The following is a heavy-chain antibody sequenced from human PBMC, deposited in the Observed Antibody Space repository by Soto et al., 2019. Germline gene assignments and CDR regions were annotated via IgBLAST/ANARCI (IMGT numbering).Heavy chain of an antibody. J-gene: IGHJ4*02. D-gene: IGHD5-12*01. CDR3: GREYSGYECFDY. CDR1: GYTFTNYH. V-gene: IGHV1-46*03. CDR2: INPSGGST. Sequence: GASVKVSCKASGYTFTNYHMHWVRQAPGQGLEWMGIINPSGGSTTYAQKFQGRFTMTRDTSTRTVYMELSSLRSEDTAVYYCGREYSGYECFDYWGQGTLVTVSS.